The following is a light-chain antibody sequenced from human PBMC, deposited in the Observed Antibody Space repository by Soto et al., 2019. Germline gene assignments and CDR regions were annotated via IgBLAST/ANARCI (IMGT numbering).Light chain of an antibody. CDR2: KAS. Sequence: DIQMTQSPSTVSASVGDRVTITCRASQSISSWLAWYQRKPGKAPKLLIYKASSLESGVPSRFSGSGSGTEFTLTTSSLQPDDFATYYCQHYDSFPLTFGGGTKV. J-gene: IGKJ4*01. V-gene: IGKV1-5*03. CDR3: QHYDSFPLT. CDR1: QSISSW.